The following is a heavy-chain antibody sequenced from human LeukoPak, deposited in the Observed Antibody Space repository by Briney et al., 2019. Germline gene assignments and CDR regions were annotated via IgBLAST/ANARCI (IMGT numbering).Heavy chain of an antibody. Sequence: SETLSLTCTVSGGSISSSSYYWSWIRQPAGKGLEWIGRIYTSGSTNYNPSLKSRVTISVDTSKNQFSLKLSSVTAADTAVYYCARVQTYYDILTGYYARDAFDIWGQGTMVTVSS. CDR1: GGSISSSSYY. D-gene: IGHD3-9*01. CDR3: ARVQTYYDILTGYYARDAFDI. V-gene: IGHV4-61*02. CDR2: IYTSGST. J-gene: IGHJ3*02.